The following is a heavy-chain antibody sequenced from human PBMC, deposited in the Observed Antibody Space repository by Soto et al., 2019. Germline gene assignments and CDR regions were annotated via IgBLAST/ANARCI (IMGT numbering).Heavy chain of an antibody. J-gene: IGHJ6*03. Sequence: EVQLVESGGGLVQPGGSLKLSCAASGFTFSGSAMHWVRQASGKGLEWVGRIRSKGNNYATVYGASLKGRFTISRDDAKNTAYLQTNRLNTEDTAVYYCSRQASDFWSGKPQYYMDVWDKGTTVTVSS. V-gene: IGHV3-73*01. CDR2: IRSKGNNYAT. D-gene: IGHD3-3*01. CDR1: GFTFSGSA. CDR3: SRQASDFWSGKPQYYMDV.